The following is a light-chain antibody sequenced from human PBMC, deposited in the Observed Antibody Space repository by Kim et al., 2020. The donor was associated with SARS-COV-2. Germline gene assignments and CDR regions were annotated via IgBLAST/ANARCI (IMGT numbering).Light chain of an antibody. CDR3: AAWDDSLSGVV. CDR1: RSNIGSNY. V-gene: IGLV1-47*02. Sequence: GPRVTISCSGRRSNIGSNYVYWYQQLPGTAPKLLIYSNNQRPSGVPDRFSGSKSCTSASLAISGLRSEDEADYYCAAWDDSLSGVVFGGGTQLTVL. CDR2: SNN. J-gene: IGLJ2*01.